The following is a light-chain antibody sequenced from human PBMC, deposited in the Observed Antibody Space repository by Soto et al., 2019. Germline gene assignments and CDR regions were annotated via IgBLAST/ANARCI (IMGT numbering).Light chain of an antibody. CDR2: DFS. V-gene: IGLV2-14*01. J-gene: IGLJ1*01. CDR3: RSYTSSSLYV. CDR1: SSDGGGYNY. Sequence: QSALTQPASVSGSPGQSITISCTGTSSDGGGYNYVSWYQQHPGKAPKLMIYDFSNRPSVVSNRFSGSNSGNTSSLTISSLQAEDEADYYCRSYTSSSLYVFGTGTKLTVL.